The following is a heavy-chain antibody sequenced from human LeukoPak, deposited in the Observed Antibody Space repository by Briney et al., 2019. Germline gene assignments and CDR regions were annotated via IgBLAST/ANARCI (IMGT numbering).Heavy chain of an antibody. V-gene: IGHV1-18*01. CDR1: GYTFTSYG. CDR2: ISAYNGNT. J-gene: IGHJ4*02. CDR3: ARDRLPLRIFGVVTTRPYYFDY. D-gene: IGHD3-3*01. Sequence: ASVKVSCKASGYTFTSYGISWVRQAPGQGLEWMGWISAYNGNTNYAQKLQGRVTTTTDTSTSTAYMELRSLRSDDTAVYYCARDRLPLRIFGVVTTRPYYFDYWGQGTLVTVSS.